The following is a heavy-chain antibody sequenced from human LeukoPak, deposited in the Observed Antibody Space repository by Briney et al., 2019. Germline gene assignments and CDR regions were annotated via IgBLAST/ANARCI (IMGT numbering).Heavy chain of an antibody. Sequence: SAPLSLPCAVCGGSFSGYYWSWIRQPPGKGLEWIGEINHSGSTNYNPSLKSRVTISVDTSKNQFSLKLSSVTAADTAVYYCARGPVLLWGQGTMVTVSS. CDR3: ARGPVLL. J-gene: IGHJ3*01. CDR2: INHSGST. D-gene: IGHD2-8*02. CDR1: GGSFSGYY. V-gene: IGHV4-34*01.